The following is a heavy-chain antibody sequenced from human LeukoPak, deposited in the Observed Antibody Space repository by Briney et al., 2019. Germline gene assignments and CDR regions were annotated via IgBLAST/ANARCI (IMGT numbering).Heavy chain of an antibody. Sequence: GGSLRLSCTVSGFTLSSYEMSWIRQAPGKGLEWVSSIEYSGGSAYYADSVRGRFTISRDDSKHTLYLQLSSLRAEDTAVYYCAKDSTGDHWHFDLWGGGTLVTVSS. CDR2: IEYSGGSA. CDR3: AKDSTGDHWHFDL. D-gene: IGHD7-27*01. J-gene: IGHJ2*01. CDR1: GFTLSSYE. V-gene: IGHV3-23*01.